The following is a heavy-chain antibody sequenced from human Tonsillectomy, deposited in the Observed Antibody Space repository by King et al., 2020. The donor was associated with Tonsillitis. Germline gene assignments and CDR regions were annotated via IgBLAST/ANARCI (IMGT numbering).Heavy chain of an antibody. CDR3: TRLFPGITAAGNY. D-gene: IGHD6-13*01. J-gene: IGHJ4*02. V-gene: IGHV3-73*02. CDR1: GFTFSGSA. CDR2: IRSKANSYAT. Sequence: EGKMGEDGGGLVQPGGSLKLSCAASGFTFSGSAMHWVRQASGKGLEWVGRIRSKANSYATAYAASVRGRFTISRDDSKNTAYLQMNSLKTEDTAVYYCTRLFPGITAAGNYWGQGTLVTVS.